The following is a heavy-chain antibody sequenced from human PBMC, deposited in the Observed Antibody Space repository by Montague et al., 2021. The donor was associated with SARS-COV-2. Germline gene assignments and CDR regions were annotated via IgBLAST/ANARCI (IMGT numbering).Heavy chain of an antibody. Sequence: ETLSLTCAVYGGSLTNHYWTWVRQPPGNGLEWVGEVNQSGRTTHYNPSLRSRVTISVDRSNNQVSLTLESVTAADTAVYYCARVPPHLDGFDYWGQGSLVTVSS. CDR2: VNQSGRTT. J-gene: IGHJ4*02. D-gene: IGHD3-9*01. CDR3: ARVPPHLDGFDY. CDR1: GGSLTNHY. V-gene: IGHV4-34*01.